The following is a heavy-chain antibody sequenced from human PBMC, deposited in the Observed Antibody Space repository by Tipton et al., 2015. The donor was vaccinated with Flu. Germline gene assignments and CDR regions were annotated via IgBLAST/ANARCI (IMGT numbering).Heavy chain of an antibody. CDR3: ARLSYYDVDLKNFYFED. Sequence: TLSLTCTVSGGSMRNYCWSWIRQPAGKGLEWIGRIYNNGNINYNPSLKSRVTMSVDTSKNQFSLKLRSVTAADTAVYYCARLSYYDVDLKNFYFEDWGQGTLVTVSS. J-gene: IGHJ4*02. V-gene: IGHV4-4*07. CDR2: IYNNGNI. CDR1: GGSMRNYC. D-gene: IGHD3-10*02.